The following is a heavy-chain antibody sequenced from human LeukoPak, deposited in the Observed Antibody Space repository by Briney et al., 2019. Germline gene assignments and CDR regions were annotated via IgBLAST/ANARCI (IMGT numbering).Heavy chain of an antibody. CDR2: IYYSGST. CDR1: GGSISSSSYY. Sequence: SETLSLTCTVSGGSISSSSYYWGWIRQPPGKGLEWIGSIYYSGSTYYNPSLKSRVTISVDTSKNQFSLKLSSVTAADTAVYYCASWYDFWSGYFMGWFDPWGQGTLVTVSS. J-gene: IGHJ5*02. V-gene: IGHV4-39*01. CDR3: ASWYDFWSGYFMGWFDP. D-gene: IGHD3-3*01.